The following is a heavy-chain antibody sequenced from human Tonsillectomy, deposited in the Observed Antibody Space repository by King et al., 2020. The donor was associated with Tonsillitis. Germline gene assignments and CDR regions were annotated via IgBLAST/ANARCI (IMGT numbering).Heavy chain of an antibody. D-gene: IGHD2-2*01. Sequence: VQLVESGGGVVQPGRSLRLSCAASRFTFGSQAMHWVRQAPGKGLEWVAVISYNGNNKYYADSVKGRFTISRDNSKNTLYLQMNSLRAEDTAMYYCARDRDDCSSTSCYATIDYWGQGTLVTVSS. V-gene: IGHV3-30-3*01. J-gene: IGHJ4*02. CDR2: ISYNGNNK. CDR3: ARDRDDCSSTSCYATIDY. CDR1: RFTFGSQA.